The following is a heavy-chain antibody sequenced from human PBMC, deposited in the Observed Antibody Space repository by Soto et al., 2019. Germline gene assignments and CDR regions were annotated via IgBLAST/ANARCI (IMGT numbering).Heavy chain of an antibody. V-gene: IGHV3-30*03. Sequence: QVQLVESGGGVVQPGRSLRLSCAASGFSFSSYGMQWVRQAPGKGLEWVVVISYDGSNKYYADSVKDRFTISRDNYKKTLYLQMNGLRADDTAVYYCVAGQYFFDYCGQGTLVTVSS. CDR1: GFSFSSYG. D-gene: IGHD6-19*01. CDR2: ISYDGSNK. CDR3: VAGQYFFDY. J-gene: IGHJ4*02.